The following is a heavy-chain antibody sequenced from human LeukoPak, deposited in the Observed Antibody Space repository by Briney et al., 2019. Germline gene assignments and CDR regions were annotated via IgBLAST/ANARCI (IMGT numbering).Heavy chain of an antibody. CDR3: ARGMVTGNY. V-gene: IGHV3-7*05. J-gene: IGHJ4*02. CDR2: INQDGSEK. Sequence: PGGSLRLSCAASGFTFSNYWMSWVRQAPGKGLEWVANINQDGSEKYYVDSVKGRFTISRDNAKNSLYLQMNSLRADDTAVYYCARGMVTGNYWGQGTLVTVSS. D-gene: IGHD2-21*02. CDR1: GFTFSNYW.